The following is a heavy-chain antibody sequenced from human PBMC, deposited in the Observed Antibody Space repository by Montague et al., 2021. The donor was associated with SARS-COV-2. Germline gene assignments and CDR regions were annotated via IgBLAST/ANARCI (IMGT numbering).Heavy chain of an antibody. J-gene: IGHJ6*02. CDR3: ARVGRQQLVRLSGMDV. V-gene: IGHV4-34*01. Sequence: SETLSPTCAVYGGSFSGYYWSWIRQPPGKGLEWIGSIYYSGSTYXNPSLKSRVTISVDTSKNQFSLKLSSVTAADTAVYYCARVGRQQLVRLSGMDVWGQGTTVTISS. CDR1: GGSFSGYY. CDR2: IYYSGST. D-gene: IGHD6-13*01.